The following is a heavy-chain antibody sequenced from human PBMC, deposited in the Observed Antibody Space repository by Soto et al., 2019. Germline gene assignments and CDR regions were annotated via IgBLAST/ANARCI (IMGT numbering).Heavy chain of an antibody. CDR1: GYTFTGYY. V-gene: IGHV1-46*01. CDR3: ARDNPLDSSSWYTPGWFDP. D-gene: IGHD6-13*01. Sequence: SVKVSFKASGYTFTGYYMHWVRQAPGQGLEWMGIINPSGGSTSYAQKFQGRVTMTRDTSTSTVYMELSSLRSEDTAVYYCARDNPLDSSSWYTPGWFDPWGQGTLVTVSS. J-gene: IGHJ5*02. CDR2: INPSGGST.